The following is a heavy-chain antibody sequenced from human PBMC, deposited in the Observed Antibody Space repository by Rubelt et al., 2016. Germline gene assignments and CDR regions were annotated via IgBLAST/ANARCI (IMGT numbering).Heavy chain of an antibody. D-gene: IGHD2-21*01. J-gene: IGHJ3*02. V-gene: IGHV4-34*01. CDR2: INQSGTT. Sequence: QVQLQQWGAGLLKPSETLSLTCAVSGGSFGDNYWTWIRQSPGKGLEWIGEINQSGTTHYNPSLKSRVTISVDTSKNQFSLKLSSVTVADTAVYYCARGNVVGILDGFEIWGQGTTVTVSS. CDR1: GGSFGDNY. CDR3: ARGNVVGILDGFEI.